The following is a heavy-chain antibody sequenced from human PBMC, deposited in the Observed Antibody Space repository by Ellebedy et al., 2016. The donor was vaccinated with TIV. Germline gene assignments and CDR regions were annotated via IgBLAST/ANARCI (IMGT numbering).Heavy chain of an antibody. CDR2: INADNGDT. CDR1: GYSFTKSP. CDR3: ARDLGSTSWYGDAFDI. V-gene: IGHV1-3*01. Sequence: AASVKVSCKASGYSFTKSPMHWPRQAPGQRLEWMGWINADNGDTKYSQHFQGRVTFTRDTSASTAYMELSSLRSEDTAMYYCARDLGSTSWYGDAFDIWGQGTMVTVSS. J-gene: IGHJ3*02. D-gene: IGHD6-13*01.